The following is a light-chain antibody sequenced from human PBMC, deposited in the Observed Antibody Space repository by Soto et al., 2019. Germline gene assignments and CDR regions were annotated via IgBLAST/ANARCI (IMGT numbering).Light chain of an antibody. V-gene: IGKV3-11*01. J-gene: IGKJ4*01. CDR2: DAS. CDR3: QQRSNWLT. CDR1: QSVGSY. Sequence: EIVLTQSPATLSLSPGERANLSCRASQSVGSYLAWYQHKPGQAPRLLLYDASNRATGIPARFSGSGYGTHFNITISSLEPEDFAVYYCQQRSNWLTFGGGTKVEVE.